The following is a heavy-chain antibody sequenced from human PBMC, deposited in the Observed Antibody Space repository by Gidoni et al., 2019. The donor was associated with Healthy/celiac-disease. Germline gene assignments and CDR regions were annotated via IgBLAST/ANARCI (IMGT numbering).Heavy chain of an antibody. CDR2: IYTSGRT. CDR1: GGSISSGSYY. CDR3: AREVVIASRYFDY. D-gene: IGHD3-22*01. J-gene: IGHJ4*02. Sequence: QVQLQESGPGLVKPSQTLSLTGTVPGGSISSGSYYWSWIRQPSGKGLEWIGRIYTSGRTNYNPSLKSRVTMSVDTSKNQFSLKLSSVTAADTAVYYCAREVVIASRYFDYWGQGTLVTVSS. V-gene: IGHV4-61*02.